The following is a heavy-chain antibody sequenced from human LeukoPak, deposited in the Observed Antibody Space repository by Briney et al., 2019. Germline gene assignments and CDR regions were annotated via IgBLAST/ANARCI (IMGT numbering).Heavy chain of an antibody. CDR3: VKDLVGYDSSGYRDY. V-gene: IGHV3-21*04. J-gene: IGHJ4*02. D-gene: IGHD3-22*01. CDR2: ISSSSSYI. CDR1: GFTFSSYS. Sequence: GGSLRLSCAASGFTFSSYSMNWVRQAPGKGLEWVSSISSSSSYIYYADSVKGRFTISRDNAKNSLYLQMNSLRAEDTAVYYCVKDLVGYDSSGYRDYWGQGTLVTVSS.